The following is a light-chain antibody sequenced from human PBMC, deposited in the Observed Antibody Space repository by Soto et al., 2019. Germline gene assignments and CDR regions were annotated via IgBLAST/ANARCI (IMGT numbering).Light chain of an antibody. CDR1: KNDIGVYDF. J-gene: IGLJ1*01. CDR2: EVV. CDR3: SSYAGRNSV. V-gene: IGLV2-8*01. Sequence: QSALTQPPSASGSPGQSVTISCTGTKNDIGVYDFVSWYQHHPGKAPRLIIYEVVQRPSGVPDRFSGSKSGNTASLTVSGLQAEDEADYYCSSYAGRNSVFGTGTKLTVL.